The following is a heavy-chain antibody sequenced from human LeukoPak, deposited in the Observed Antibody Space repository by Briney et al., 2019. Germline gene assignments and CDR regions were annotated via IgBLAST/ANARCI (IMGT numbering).Heavy chain of an antibody. CDR2: ISSSGSTI. J-gene: IGHJ4*02. CDR3: ARRYSSGWSD. Sequence: GGSLRLPCAASGFTFSSYEMNWVRQAPGKGLEWVSYISSSGSTIYYADSVKGRFTISRDNAKNSLYLQMNSLRAEDTAVYYCARRYSSGWSDWGQGTLVTVSS. D-gene: IGHD6-19*01. V-gene: IGHV3-48*03. CDR1: GFTFSSYE.